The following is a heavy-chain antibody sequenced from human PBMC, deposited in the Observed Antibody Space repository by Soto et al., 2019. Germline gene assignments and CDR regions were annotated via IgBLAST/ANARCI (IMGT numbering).Heavy chain of an antibody. Sequence: EVQLVESGGGLVQPGGSLRLSCSASGFAFSTYEMNWVRQAPGKGLEWVSYISATGNTMYYEDSVKGRFTISRDNAKNSLFLQMNNLRVEDTAIYYCARDGVVISDGAMDVWGQGTTVTVSS. CDR3: ARDGVVISDGAMDV. V-gene: IGHV3-48*03. CDR2: ISATGNTM. D-gene: IGHD2-2*01. J-gene: IGHJ6*02. CDR1: GFAFSTYE.